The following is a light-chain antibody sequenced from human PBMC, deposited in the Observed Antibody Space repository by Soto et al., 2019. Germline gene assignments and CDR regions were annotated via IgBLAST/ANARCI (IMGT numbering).Light chain of an antibody. V-gene: IGKV3-20*01. Sequence: VLTQSPGTLSSSPGGRVSLSCRASQIVSNNYLAWYQQKSGQAPRLLIFDASNRATGIPDRFSGSGSGTDFTLTISGLEPEDFAVYFCQQYSGSVLTFGGGTKV. CDR1: QIVSNNY. CDR3: QQYSGSVLT. CDR2: DAS. J-gene: IGKJ4*01.